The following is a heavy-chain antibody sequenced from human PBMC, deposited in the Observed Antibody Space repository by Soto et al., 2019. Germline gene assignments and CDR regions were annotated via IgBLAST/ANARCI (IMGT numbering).Heavy chain of an antibody. J-gene: IGHJ3*02. CDR2: ISWNSGSI. D-gene: IGHD6-13*01. Sequence: GGSLRLSCAASGFTFRSYAMSWVRQAPGKGLEWVSGISWNSGSIGYADSVKGRFTISRDNAKNSLYLQMNSLRAEDTALYYCAKGIHSNAFDIWGQGTMVTVSS. CDR1: GFTFRSYA. V-gene: IGHV3-9*01. CDR3: AKGIHSNAFDI.